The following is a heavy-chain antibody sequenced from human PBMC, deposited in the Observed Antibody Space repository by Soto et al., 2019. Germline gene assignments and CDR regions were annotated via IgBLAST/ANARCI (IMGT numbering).Heavy chain of an antibody. Sequence: GGSLRLSCAASGFTFSSYAMSWVRQAPGKGLEWVSAISGSGGSTYYADSVKGRFTISRDNSKNTLYLQMNSLRAEDTAVYYCVKDIVVVPAARRFDYWGQGTLVTVSS. J-gene: IGHJ4*02. V-gene: IGHV3-23*01. D-gene: IGHD2-2*01. CDR3: VKDIVVVPAARRFDY. CDR2: ISGSGGST. CDR1: GFTFSSYA.